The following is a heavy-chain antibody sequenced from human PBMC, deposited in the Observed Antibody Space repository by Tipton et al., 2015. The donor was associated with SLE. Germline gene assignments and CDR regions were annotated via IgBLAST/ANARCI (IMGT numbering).Heavy chain of an antibody. CDR1: GASVSSFC. J-gene: IGHJ6*02. CDR2: VCNSVST. CDR3: ARSRGLGSCSGDNCYDYYFGMDV. D-gene: IGHD2-15*01. V-gene: IGHV4-59*02. Sequence: TLSLTCTVSGASVSSFCWNWIRQSPGKGLEWIACVCNSVSTNYDPSLKSRVTTSVDTSKNQFSLRLSSVTAADTAVYFCARSRGLGSCSGDNCYDYYFGMDVWGQGTTVTVSS.